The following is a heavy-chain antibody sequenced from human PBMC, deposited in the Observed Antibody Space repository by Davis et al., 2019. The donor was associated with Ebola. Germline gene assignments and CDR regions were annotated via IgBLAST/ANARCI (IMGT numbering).Heavy chain of an antibody. Sequence: ASVKVSCKASGYTFTGYYIHWVRQAPGQGLEWMGWINPNRGGTNYAQKFQGRVTMTRDTSVSTAYMELSSLRSDDTAVYYCARDHHPLAYCGGDCDYWYFDLWGRGTLVTVSS. J-gene: IGHJ2*01. V-gene: IGHV1-2*02. CDR3: ARDHHPLAYCGGDCDYWYFDL. CDR2: INPNRGGT. D-gene: IGHD2-21*01. CDR1: GYTFTGYY.